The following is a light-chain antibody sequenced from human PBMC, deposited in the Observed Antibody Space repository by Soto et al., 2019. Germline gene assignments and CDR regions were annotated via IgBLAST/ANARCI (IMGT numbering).Light chain of an antibody. V-gene: IGLV2-14*01. CDR1: GRDIGAYDY. CDR2: EVT. CDR3: SSYTSIRGV. Sequence: QSALTQPASVSGSPGQSITISCTGSGRDIGAYDYVSWYQQHPGKAPKLIIYEVTNRPSGVSNRFSGSKSGNTASLTISGLQAEDEADYYCSSYTSIRGVFGGGTKLTVL. J-gene: IGLJ3*02.